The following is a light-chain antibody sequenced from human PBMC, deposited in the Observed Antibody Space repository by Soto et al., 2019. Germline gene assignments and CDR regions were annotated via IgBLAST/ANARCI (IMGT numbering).Light chain of an antibody. J-gene: IGKJ1*01. CDR3: HDDHGWT. V-gene: IGKV3-20*01. CDR1: QSVSSSY. Sequence: EIVLTQSPDPLSLSPGERATLSCRASQSVSSSYLLCNQQRPGQAPRLITCGASRTATGIPEMVDGRGSRTFFLLTSSRLPPEDAAVYCWHDDHGWTFGQGTKVDIK. CDR2: GAS.